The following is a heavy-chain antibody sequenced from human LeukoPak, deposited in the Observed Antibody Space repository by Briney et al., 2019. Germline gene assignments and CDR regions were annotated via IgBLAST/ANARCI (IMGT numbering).Heavy chain of an antibody. CDR2: ISGSGGST. D-gene: IGHD3-10*01. Sequence: GGSLRLSCAASGFTFSSYAMSWVRQAPGKGLEWVSVISGSGGSTYYPDSVKGRFTISRDNSKNTLYLQMNSLRAEDTAVYYCAKSTSTRITILGYWGQGTLVTVSS. V-gene: IGHV3-23*01. J-gene: IGHJ4*02. CDR3: AKSTSTRITILGY. CDR1: GFTFSSYA.